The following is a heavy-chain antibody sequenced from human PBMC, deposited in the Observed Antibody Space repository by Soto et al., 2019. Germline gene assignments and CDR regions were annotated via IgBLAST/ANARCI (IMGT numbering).Heavy chain of an antibody. J-gene: IGHJ6*02. CDR1: GGTFSSYA. D-gene: IGHD6-6*01. CDR3: ARLSSIAARLAYYYYYGMDV. CDR2: IIPIFGTA. Sequence: SVKVSCKASGGTFSSYAISWVRQAPGQGLEWMGGIIPIFGTANYAQKFQGRVTITADESTSTAYMELSSLRSEDTAVYYCARLSSIAARLAYYYYYGMDVWGQGTTVTVSS. V-gene: IGHV1-69*13.